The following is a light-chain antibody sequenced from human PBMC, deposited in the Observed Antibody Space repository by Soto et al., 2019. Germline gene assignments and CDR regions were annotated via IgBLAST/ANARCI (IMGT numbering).Light chain of an antibody. V-gene: IGKV1-6*01. Sequence: IQLTHYPSSLSASVGDRVTITWGASQGISNYLAWYQQKPGQVPKLLIYAASTLQSGVASRFSGSGSATDFTLTISSLKPEDSAAYYCLQDYNYPFTFGQGTKVDIK. CDR1: QGISNY. CDR3: LQDYNYPFT. CDR2: AAS. J-gene: IGKJ2*01.